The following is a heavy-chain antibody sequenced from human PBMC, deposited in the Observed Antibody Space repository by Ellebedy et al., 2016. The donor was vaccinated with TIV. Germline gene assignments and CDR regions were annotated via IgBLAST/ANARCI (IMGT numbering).Heavy chain of an antibody. J-gene: IGHJ6*02. Sequence: PGGSLRLSCAASGFTVSSNYMSWVRQAPGKGLEWVSVIYSGGSTYYADSVKGRFTISRDNSKNTLYLQMNSLRAEDTAVYYCACMVRGVILSSAPKDEGYGMDVWGQGTTVTVSS. CDR2: IYSGGST. CDR3: ACMVRGVILSSAPKDEGYGMDV. CDR1: GFTVSSNY. D-gene: IGHD3-10*01. V-gene: IGHV3-53*01.